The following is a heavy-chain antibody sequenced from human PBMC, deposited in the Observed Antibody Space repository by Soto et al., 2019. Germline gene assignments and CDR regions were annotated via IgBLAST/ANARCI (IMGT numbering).Heavy chain of an antibody. D-gene: IGHD6-19*01. CDR2: ISGSGGST. Sequence: EVQLLESGGGLVQPGGSLRLSCAASGFTFSSYAMSWVRQAPGKGLEWVSAISGSGGSTYYADSVKGRFTISRDNSKNTLYRQMNSLRAEDTDVYYCAKGLYSSGWYGSCWFDPWGQGTLVTVFS. CDR1: GFTFSSYA. J-gene: IGHJ5*02. V-gene: IGHV3-23*01. CDR3: AKGLYSSGWYGSCWFDP.